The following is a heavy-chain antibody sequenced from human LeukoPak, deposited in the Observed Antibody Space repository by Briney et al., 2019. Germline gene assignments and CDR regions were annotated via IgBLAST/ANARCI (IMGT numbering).Heavy chain of an antibody. CDR2: IYYSGST. Sequence: SETLSLTCAVYGGSFSGYYWSWIRQPPGKGLEWIGYIYYSGSTYYNPSLKSRVTISVDTSKNQFSLKLSSVTAADTAVYYCARRPNSWNWFDPWGQGTLVTVSS. J-gene: IGHJ5*02. CDR1: GGSFSGYY. CDR3: ARRPNSWNWFDP. V-gene: IGHV4-34*09. D-gene: IGHD2-15*01.